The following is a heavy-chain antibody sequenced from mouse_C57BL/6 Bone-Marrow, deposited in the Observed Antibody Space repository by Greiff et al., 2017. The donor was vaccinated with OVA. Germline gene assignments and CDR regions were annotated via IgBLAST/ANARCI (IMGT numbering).Heavy chain of an antibody. J-gene: IGHJ3*01. V-gene: IGHV1-69*01. Sequence: QVQLKQPGAELVMPGASVKLSCKASGYTFTSYWMHWVKQRPGQGLEWIGEIDPSDSYTNYNQKFKGKSTLTVDKSSSTAYLQLSSLTSEDSAFYYCARGGKVIRPFAYWGQGTRVTVSA. CDR3: ARGGKVIRPFAY. CDR1: GYTFTSYW. CDR2: IDPSDSYT. D-gene: IGHD1-2*01.